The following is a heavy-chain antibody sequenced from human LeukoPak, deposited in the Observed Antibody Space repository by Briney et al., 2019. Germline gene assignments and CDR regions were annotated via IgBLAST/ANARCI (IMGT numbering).Heavy chain of an antibody. Sequence: ASVRVSCKASGYTFTVYYMHWVRQAPGQGLEWMGWINPNSGGTNYAQKFQGRVTMTRDTSISTAYMELSRLRSDDTAVYYCARGRYSYGAPDDYWGQGTLVTVSS. D-gene: IGHD5-18*01. J-gene: IGHJ4*02. V-gene: IGHV1-2*02. CDR2: INPNSGGT. CDR1: GYTFTVYY. CDR3: ARGRYSYGAPDDY.